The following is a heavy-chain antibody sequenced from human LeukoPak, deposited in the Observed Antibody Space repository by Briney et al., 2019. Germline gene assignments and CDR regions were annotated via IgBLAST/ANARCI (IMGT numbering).Heavy chain of an antibody. J-gene: IGHJ6*04. CDR3: ARALLWFGELFDYGLDV. CDR2: IYSGGST. V-gene: IGHV3-53*01. CDR1: GFTVSSNY. D-gene: IGHD3-10*01. Sequence: GGSLRLSCAASGFTVSSNYMSWVRQAPAKGLEWVSVIYSGGSTYYADSVKGRFTISRDNSKNTLYLQMNSLRAEDTAAYYCARALLWFGELFDYGLDVWGKGTTVTVSS.